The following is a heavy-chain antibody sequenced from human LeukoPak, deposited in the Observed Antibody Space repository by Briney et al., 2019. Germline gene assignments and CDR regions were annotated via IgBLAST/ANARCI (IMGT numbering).Heavy chain of an antibody. CDR3: ASVPRPLRWEPYYYYMDV. J-gene: IGHJ6*03. Sequence: GASVKVSCKASGYTFTGYYMHWVRQAPGQGLEWMGRINPNSGGTNYAQKFQGRVTMTRDTSISTAYMELSRLTSDDTAVYYCASVPRPLRWEPYYYYMDVWGKGTTVTVSS. CDR2: INPNSGGT. CDR1: GYTFTGYY. V-gene: IGHV1-2*06. D-gene: IGHD4-23*01.